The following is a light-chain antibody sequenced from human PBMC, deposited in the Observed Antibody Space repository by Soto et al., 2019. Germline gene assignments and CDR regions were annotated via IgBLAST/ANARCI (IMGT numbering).Light chain of an antibody. Sequence: DIQMTQFPAALSASVGDRVTITCRASQRIGSWLAWYQQKPGKAPKLLIYDASSLESGVPSRFSGSGSGTEFTLTISSLQPDDFATYYCQQYNSYSWTFGQGTKVAIK. CDR3: QQYNSYSWT. J-gene: IGKJ1*01. CDR1: QRIGSW. V-gene: IGKV1-5*01. CDR2: DAS.